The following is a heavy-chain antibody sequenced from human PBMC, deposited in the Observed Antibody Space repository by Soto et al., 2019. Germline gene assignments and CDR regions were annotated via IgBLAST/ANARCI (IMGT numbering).Heavy chain of an antibody. V-gene: IGHV1-69*13. J-gene: IGHJ4*02. CDR1: GYTFTSYG. D-gene: IGHD3-10*01. Sequence: SVKVSCKASGYTFTSYGISWVRQAPGQGLEWMGWISPNIGTANYAQKFQGRVTITADESTSTAYMELSSLRYEDTAFYYCARERISMVRGAPFYWGQGTLVTVSS. CDR2: ISPNIGTA. CDR3: ARERISMVRGAPFY.